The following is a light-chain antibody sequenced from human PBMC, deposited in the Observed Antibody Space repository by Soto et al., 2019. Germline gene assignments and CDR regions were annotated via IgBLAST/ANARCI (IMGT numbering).Light chain of an antibody. J-gene: IGLJ1*01. V-gene: IGLV2-14*01. CDR1: SSDVGGYNY. CDR2: EVS. CDR3: SSYISDTARV. Sequence: QSAMTQPASVSGSPGQSITISCTRTSSDVGGYNYVSWYQQNPGKAPKLMIFEVSNRPSGVSNRFSGSKSGNTASLTISGLQAEDEADYYCSSYISDTARVFGTGTKVTVL.